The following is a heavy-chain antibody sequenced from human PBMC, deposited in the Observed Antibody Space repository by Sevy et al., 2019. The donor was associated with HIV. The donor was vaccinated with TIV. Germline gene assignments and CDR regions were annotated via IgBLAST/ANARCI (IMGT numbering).Heavy chain of an antibody. V-gene: IGHV3-23*01. Sequence: GGSLRLSCVASGFTFSRYTMAWVRRAPVKGLEWFSSVTKNGETHYIDSVRGRFTISRDNSKNTVYLQMNSLRAEDTAIYYCAREDTTMVLSVDYWGQGTLVTVSS. CDR3: AREDTTMVLSVDY. CDR1: GFTFSRYT. CDR2: VTKNGET. D-gene: IGHD5-18*01. J-gene: IGHJ4*02.